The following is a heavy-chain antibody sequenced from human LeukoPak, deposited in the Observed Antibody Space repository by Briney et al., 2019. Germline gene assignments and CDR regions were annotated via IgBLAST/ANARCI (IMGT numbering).Heavy chain of an antibody. CDR1: GYSISSSYW. Sequence: SETLSLTCVVSGYSISSSYWWGWIRQPPGKGLEWIGHIYHSGSTYYNPSLKSRVTMSVDMSKKQFSLKLSSVTAVETAVYYCARGGSTSFGGFDPWGQGTLVTVSS. V-gene: IGHV4-28*03. CDR2: IYHSGST. J-gene: IGHJ5*02. CDR3: ARGGSTSFGGFDP. D-gene: IGHD2-2*01.